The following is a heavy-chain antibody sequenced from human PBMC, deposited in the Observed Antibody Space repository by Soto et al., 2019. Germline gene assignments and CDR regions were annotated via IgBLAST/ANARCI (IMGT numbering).Heavy chain of an antibody. V-gene: IGHV3-23*01. Sequence: PGGSLRLSCAASGFTFSSYAMSWVRQAPGKGLEWVSAISGSGFSAYYADSVKGRFTISRDNSKNTLFLQMNSLRAGDTAVYYCAKDRTSGSPAPDYWGQGTLVTVSS. CDR1: GFTFSSYA. CDR2: ISGSGFSA. CDR3: AKDRTSGSPAPDY. D-gene: IGHD1-26*01. J-gene: IGHJ4*02.